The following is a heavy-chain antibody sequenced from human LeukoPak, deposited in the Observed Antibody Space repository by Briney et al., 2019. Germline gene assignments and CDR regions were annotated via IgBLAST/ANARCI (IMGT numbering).Heavy chain of an antibody. J-gene: IGHJ4*02. V-gene: IGHV3-53*01. CDR2: IYSGGST. CDR3: ARGPAGYN. Sequence: GGSLRLSCAASRFTVSSNHMSWVRQAPGKGLEWVSVIYSGGSTDYADSVKGRFTISRDNLKNTLYLQMNSLRAEDTAVYYCARGPAGYNWGQGPLVTFSS. CDR1: RFTVSSNH. D-gene: IGHD1-1*01.